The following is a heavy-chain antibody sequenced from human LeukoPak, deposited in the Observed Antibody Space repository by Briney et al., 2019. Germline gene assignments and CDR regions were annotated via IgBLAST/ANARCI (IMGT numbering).Heavy chain of an antibody. CDR1: GFSFSHAW. CDR3: TTLPQWLEN. D-gene: IGHD6-19*01. Sequence: PGGSLRLSCAASGFSFSHAWMTWVRQAPGKGLEWIGRIQSETDGGTTDYAAPVKGRFTISRDDSKNMLYLQMNSLKNEDTAVYYCTTLPQWLENWGQGTLVTVSP. J-gene: IGHJ4*02. V-gene: IGHV3-15*01. CDR2: IQSETDGGTT.